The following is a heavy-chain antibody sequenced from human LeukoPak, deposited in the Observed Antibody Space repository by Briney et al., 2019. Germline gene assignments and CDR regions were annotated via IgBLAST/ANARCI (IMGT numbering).Heavy chain of an antibody. CDR3: ARYPMVAEYYFDY. J-gene: IGHJ4*02. V-gene: IGHV3-48*04. Sequence: GGSLRLSCAASGFTFSSYSMNWVRQAPGKGLEWVSYISSSSSTIYYADSVKGRFTISRDNAKNSLYLQMNSLRAEDTAVYYCARYPMVAEYYFDYWGQGTLVTVSS. CDR2: ISSSSSTI. CDR1: GFTFSSYS. D-gene: IGHD2-15*01.